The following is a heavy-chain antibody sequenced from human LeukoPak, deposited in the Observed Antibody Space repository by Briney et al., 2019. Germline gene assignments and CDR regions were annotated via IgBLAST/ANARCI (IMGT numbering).Heavy chain of an antibody. J-gene: IGHJ4*02. D-gene: IGHD3-10*01. CDR2: IIPIFGTA. Sequence: ASVKVSCKASGGTFSSYAISWVRQAPGQGLEWMGGIIPIFGTANYAQKFQGRVTITADGSTSTAYMELSSLRSEDTAVYYCARSFPLNWGIIRYWGQGTLVTVSS. CDR3: ARSFPLNWGIIRY. V-gene: IGHV1-69*13. CDR1: GGTFSSYA.